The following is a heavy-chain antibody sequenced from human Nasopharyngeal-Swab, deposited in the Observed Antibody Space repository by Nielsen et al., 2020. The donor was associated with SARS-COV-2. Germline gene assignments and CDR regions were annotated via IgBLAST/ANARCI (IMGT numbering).Heavy chain of an antibody. CDR3: AREIMITFGGVIVESFAYFDY. V-gene: IGHV1-69*04. CDR2: IIPILGIA. Sequence: PVKVSCKASGGTFSSYAISWVRQAPGQGLEWMGRIIPILGIANYAQKFQGRVTITADKSTSTAYMELSSLRSEDTAVYYCAREIMITFGGVIVESFAYFDYWGQGTLVTVSS. CDR1: GGTFSSYA. J-gene: IGHJ4*02. D-gene: IGHD3-16*02.